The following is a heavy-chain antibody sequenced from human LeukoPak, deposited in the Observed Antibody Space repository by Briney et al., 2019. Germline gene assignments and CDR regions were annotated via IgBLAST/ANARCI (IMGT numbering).Heavy chain of an antibody. CDR2: IYYSGST. V-gene: IGHV4-31*03. J-gene: IGHJ5*02. CDR3: ARVEATYYYGSGSSDWFDP. D-gene: IGHD3-10*01. Sequence: SQTLSLTCTVSGGSISSGGYYWSWIRQHPGKGLEWIGYIYYSGSTYYNPSLKRRVTISVDTSKNQFSLKLSSVTAADTAVYYCARVEATYYYGSGSSDWFDPWGQGTLVTVSS. CDR1: GGSISSGGYY.